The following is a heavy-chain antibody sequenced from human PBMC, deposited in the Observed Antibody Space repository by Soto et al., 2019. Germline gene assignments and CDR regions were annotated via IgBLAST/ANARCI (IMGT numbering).Heavy chain of an antibody. D-gene: IGHD3-22*01. Sequence: QVHLVQSGAEVKKPGASVNVSCKTSGYTFTRNGISWVRQAPGQGLEWMGWISPNSGNTRYAQKLQDRVIMTTDTSASTAYIELRSLRSDATAVSFCVQDRDSNSWPSRDVWGPGTTVTVSS. CDR3: VQDRDSNSWPSRDV. J-gene: IGHJ6*02. CDR2: ISPNSGNT. CDR1: GYTFTRNG. V-gene: IGHV1-18*01.